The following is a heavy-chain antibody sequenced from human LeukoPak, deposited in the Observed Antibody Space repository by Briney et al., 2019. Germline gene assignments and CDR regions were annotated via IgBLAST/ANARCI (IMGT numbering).Heavy chain of an antibody. D-gene: IGHD3-22*01. J-gene: IGHJ4*02. V-gene: IGHV1-18*01. Sequence: GASVTVSCTASGYTFTSYGICWVRQAPGQGLEWMGWISAYNGNTNYAQKLQGRVTMTTDTSTSTAYMELRSLRSDDTAVYYCARDSNDYYDSSGYYDWGQGTLVTVSS. CDR2: ISAYNGNT. CDR1: GYTFTSYG. CDR3: ARDSNDYYDSSGYYD.